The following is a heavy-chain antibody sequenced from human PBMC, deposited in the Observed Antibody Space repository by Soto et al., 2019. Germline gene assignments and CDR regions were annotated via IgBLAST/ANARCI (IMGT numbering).Heavy chain of an antibody. CDR3: AKSPLGAMDDAFDI. CDR1: GFTFDDYA. Sequence: PGGSLRLSCAASGFTFDDYAMHWVRQAPGKGLEWVSGISWNSGSIGYADSVKGRFTISRDNVKNSLYLQMNSLRAEDTALYYCAKSPLGAMDDAFDIWGQGTMVTVSS. CDR2: ISWNSGSI. D-gene: IGHD3-16*01. J-gene: IGHJ3*02. V-gene: IGHV3-9*01.